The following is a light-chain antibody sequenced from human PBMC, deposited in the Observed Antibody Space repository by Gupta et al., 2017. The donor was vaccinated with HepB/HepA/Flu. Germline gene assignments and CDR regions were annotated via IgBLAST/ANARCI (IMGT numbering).Light chain of an antibody. CDR1: QSVSSN. Sequence: EIVMTQSPATLSVSPGARATLSCRASQSVSSNLAGYQQKPGQAPRLLIYDASTRATGIPARCSGSGSGTEFTLTISSLQSEDFAVYYCQQYNNRHLTFGGGTKVEIK. CDR2: DAS. J-gene: IGKJ4*01. V-gene: IGKV3-15*01. CDR3: QQYNNRHLT.